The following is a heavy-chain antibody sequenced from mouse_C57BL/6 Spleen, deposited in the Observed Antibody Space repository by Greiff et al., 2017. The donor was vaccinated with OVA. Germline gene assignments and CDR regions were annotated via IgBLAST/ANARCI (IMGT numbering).Heavy chain of an antibody. Sequence: QVQLQQPGAELVKPGASVKLSCKASGYTFTSYWMHWVKQRPGRGLEWIGRIDPNSGGTKYNEKFKGKATLTVDKPSSTAYMQLSSLTSEGSAVYDCARGGYDGYYDYAMDYWGQGTSVTVSS. D-gene: IGHD2-3*01. CDR1: GYTFTSYW. V-gene: IGHV1-72*01. CDR3: ARGGYDGYYDYAMDY. J-gene: IGHJ4*01. CDR2: IDPNSGGT.